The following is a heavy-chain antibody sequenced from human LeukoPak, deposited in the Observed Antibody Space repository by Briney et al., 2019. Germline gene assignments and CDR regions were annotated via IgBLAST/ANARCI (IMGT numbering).Heavy chain of an antibody. Sequence: SVKVSCKASGGTFSSYAISWVRQAPGQGLEWMGGIIPIFGTANYAQKFQGRVTITADESTSTAYMELSSLGSEDTAVYYCARGTRLGELSSFDYWGQGTLVTVSS. J-gene: IGHJ4*02. CDR3: ARGTRLGELSSFDY. D-gene: IGHD3-16*02. CDR2: IIPIFGTA. CDR1: GGTFSSYA. V-gene: IGHV1-69*01.